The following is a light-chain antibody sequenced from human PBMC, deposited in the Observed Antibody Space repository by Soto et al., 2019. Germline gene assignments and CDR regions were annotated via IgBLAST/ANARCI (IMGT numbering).Light chain of an antibody. V-gene: IGLV1-40*01. J-gene: IGLJ7*01. CDR2: SNN. Sequence: QSVLTQPPSVSGAPGQRVTISCTGSSSNIGAGYDVHWYQQLPGTAPKLLIYSNNNRPSGVPDRFSGSKSGTSASLAITGLHAEDEADYYCQSYDSSLSGSVFGGGTQLTVL. CDR1: SSNIGAGYD. CDR3: QSYDSSLSGSV.